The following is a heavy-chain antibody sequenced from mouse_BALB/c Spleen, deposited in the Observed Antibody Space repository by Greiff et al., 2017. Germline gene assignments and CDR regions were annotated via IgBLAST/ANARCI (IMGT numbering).Heavy chain of an antibody. Sequence: EVKLMESGGGLVKLGGSLKLSCAASGFTFSSYYMSWVRQTPEKRLELVAAINSNGGSTYYPDTVKGRFTISRDNAKNTLYLQMSSLKSEDTALYYCARQGYYYAMDYWGQGTSVTVSS. CDR2: INSNGGST. CDR1: GFTFSSYY. CDR3: ARQGYYYAMDY. J-gene: IGHJ4*01. V-gene: IGHV5-6-2*01.